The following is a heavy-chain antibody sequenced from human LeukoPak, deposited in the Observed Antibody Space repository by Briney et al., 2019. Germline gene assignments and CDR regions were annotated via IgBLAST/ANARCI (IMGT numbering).Heavy chain of an antibody. CDR2: INHSGST. J-gene: IGHJ4*02. Sequence: TSETLSLTCAVYGGSFSGYYWSWIRQPPGKGLEWIGEINHSGSTNYNPSLKSRVTISVDTSKNQFSLKLSSVTAADTAVYYCAAGVQLVKRSTPDYGGQGTLVTVSS. CDR1: GGSFSGYY. CDR3: AAGVQLVKRSTPDY. D-gene: IGHD3-22*01. V-gene: IGHV4-34*01.